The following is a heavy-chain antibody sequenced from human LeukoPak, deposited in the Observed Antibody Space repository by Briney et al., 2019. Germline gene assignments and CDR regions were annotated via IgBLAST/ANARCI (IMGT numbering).Heavy chain of an antibody. CDR3: AELGITMIGGV. J-gene: IGHJ6*04. V-gene: IGHV3-30*04. Sequence: PGTSLRLSCAASGFTFSTYSMNWVRQAPGKGLEWVAVISYDGSDKFSADSVKGRFTISRDNAKNSLYLQMNSLRAEDTAVYYCAELGITMIGGVWGKGTTVTISS. D-gene: IGHD3-10*02. CDR1: GFTFSTYS. CDR2: ISYDGSDK.